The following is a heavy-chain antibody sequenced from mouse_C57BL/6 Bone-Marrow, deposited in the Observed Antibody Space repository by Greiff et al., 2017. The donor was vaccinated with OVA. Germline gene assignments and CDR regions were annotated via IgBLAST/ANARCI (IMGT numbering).Heavy chain of an antibody. CDR2: ISDGGSYT. CDR1: GFTFSSYA. CDR3: ARAGYDGYYNY. D-gene: IGHD2-3*01. Sequence: EVMLVESGGGLVKPGVSLKLSCAASGFTFSSYAMSWVRQTPEKRLEWVATISDGGSYTYYPDNVKGRFTISRDNAKNNLYLQMSHLKSEDTAMYYCARAGYDGYYNYWGQGTTLTVSS. V-gene: IGHV5-4*03. J-gene: IGHJ2*01.